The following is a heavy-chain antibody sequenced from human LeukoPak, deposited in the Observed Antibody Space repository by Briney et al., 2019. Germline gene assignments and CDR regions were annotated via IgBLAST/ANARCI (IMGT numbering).Heavy chain of an antibody. V-gene: IGHV3-23*01. D-gene: IGHD6-13*01. J-gene: IGHJ4*02. CDR1: GFTFSSYG. CDR3: AKSGIAMTTRYFDY. Sequence: GGSLRLSCAASGFTFSSYGMSWVRQAPGKGLEWVSVISAGGASAYYADSVKGRFTISRDNSKNTLYLQMNSLRAEDTAVYYCAKSGIAMTTRYFDYWGQGTLVTVSS. CDR2: ISAGGASA.